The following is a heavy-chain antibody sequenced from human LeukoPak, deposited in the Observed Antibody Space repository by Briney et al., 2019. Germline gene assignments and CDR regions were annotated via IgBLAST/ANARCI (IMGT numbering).Heavy chain of an antibody. CDR3: ARLYYYDSSGYRPSTYYYYMDV. Sequence: SETLSLTCTVSGGSISSYYWSWIRQPPGKGLEWIGYIYYSGSTNYNPSLKSRVTISVDTSKNQFSLKLSSVTAAATAVYYCARLYYYDSSGYRPSTYYYYMDVWGKGTTVTVSS. CDR1: GGSISSYY. D-gene: IGHD3-22*01. CDR2: IYYSGST. V-gene: IGHV4-59*01. J-gene: IGHJ6*03.